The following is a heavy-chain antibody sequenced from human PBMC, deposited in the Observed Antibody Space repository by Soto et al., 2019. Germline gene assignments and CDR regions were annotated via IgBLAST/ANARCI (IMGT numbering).Heavy chain of an antibody. V-gene: IGHV3-23*01. J-gene: IGHJ3*02. CDR1: GFTFSSYA. CDR2: ISGSGGSS. D-gene: IGHD2-15*01. Sequence: GGSLRLSCAASGFTFSSYAMSWVRQAPGKGLEWVSAISGSGGSSYYADSVKGRFTISRDNSKNTLYLQMNSLRAEDTAVYYCAKSSVVVAATPYAFDIWGQGTMVTVSS. CDR3: AKSSVVVAATPYAFDI.